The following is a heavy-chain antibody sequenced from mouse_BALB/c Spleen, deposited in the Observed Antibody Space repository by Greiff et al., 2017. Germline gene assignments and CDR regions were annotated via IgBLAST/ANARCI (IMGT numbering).Heavy chain of an antibody. D-gene: IGHD1-1*01. J-gene: IGHJ2*01. V-gene: IGHV5-17*02. CDR1: GFTFSSFG. CDR3: ARTYYYGSSYDY. Sequence: EVKVVESGGGLVQPGGSRKLSCAASGFTFSSFGMHWVRQAPGKGLEWVAYISSGSSTIYYADTVKGRFTISRDNPKNTLFLQMTSLRSEDTAMYYCARTYYYGSSYDYWGQGTTLTVSS. CDR2: ISSGSSTI.